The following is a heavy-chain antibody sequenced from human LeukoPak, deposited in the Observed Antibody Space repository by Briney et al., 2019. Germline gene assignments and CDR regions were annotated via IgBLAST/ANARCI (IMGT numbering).Heavy chain of an antibody. V-gene: IGHV3-30*02. CDR3: AKDQGYSYGYSDALDI. Sequence: GGSLRLSCAASGFTFSSYGMHWVRQAPGKGLEWVAFIRYDGSNKYYADSVKGRFTISRDNSKNMLYLQMNSLRAEDTAVYYCAKDQGYSYGYSDALDIWGQGTMVTVSS. CDR1: GFTFSSYG. J-gene: IGHJ3*02. CDR2: IRYDGSNK. D-gene: IGHD5-18*01.